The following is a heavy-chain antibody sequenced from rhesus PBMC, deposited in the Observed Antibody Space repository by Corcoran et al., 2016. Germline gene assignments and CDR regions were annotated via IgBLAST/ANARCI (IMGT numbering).Heavy chain of an antibody. CDR2: IKGSSGST. D-gene: IGHD2-33*01. CDR1: GYSISSNY. CDR3: ARLREVADV. V-gene: IGHV4-147*01. J-gene: IGHJ5-1*01. Sequence: QVQLQESGPGLVKPSETLSLTCAVSGYSISSNYWSWIRQPPGEGLEGIGSIKGSSGSTHYNPSLKSGATISPDTSKNQFSLKLSSVTAADTAVYYCARLREVADVWGPGVLVTVSS.